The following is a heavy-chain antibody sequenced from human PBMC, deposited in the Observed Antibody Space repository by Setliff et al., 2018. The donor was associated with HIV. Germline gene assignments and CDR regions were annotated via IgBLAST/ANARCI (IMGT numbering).Heavy chain of an antibody. V-gene: IGHV4-59*08. Sequence: SETLSLTCTVSGGSISSYYWSWIRQPPGKGLEWIGYIYYSGSTNYNPSLKSRVTISVDTSQSRFSLELTSVTAADTAVYYCARPSFGIGGGANFDSWGQGTLVTVSS. CDR3: ARPSFGIGGGANFDS. CDR1: GGSISSYY. D-gene: IGHD3-3*01. CDR2: IYYSGST. J-gene: IGHJ4*02.